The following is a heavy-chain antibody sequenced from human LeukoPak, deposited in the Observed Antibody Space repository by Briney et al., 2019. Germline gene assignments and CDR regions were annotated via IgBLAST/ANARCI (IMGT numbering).Heavy chain of an antibody. J-gene: IGHJ4*02. CDR2: ISYDAAVK. V-gene: IGHV3-30-3*01. CDR3: ARDFSTWYSIDY. CDR1: GFTLRSYA. D-gene: IGHD2-15*01. Sequence: GGSLRLACAVSGFTLRSYAIHWVRQAPGKGLQWVAFISYDAAVKYYADSVRGRFTVSRDNSKNTLSLQMNSLRPEDTAVYYCARDFSTWYSIDYWGRGTLVIVSS.